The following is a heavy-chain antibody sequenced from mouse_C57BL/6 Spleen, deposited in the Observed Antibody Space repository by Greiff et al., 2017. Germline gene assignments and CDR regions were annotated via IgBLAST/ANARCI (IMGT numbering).Heavy chain of an antibody. CDR2: INPGSGGT. J-gene: IGHJ2*01. V-gene: IGHV1-54*01. Sequence: VQLQQSGAELVRPGTSVKVSCKASGYAFTNYLIEWVKQRPGQGLEWIGVINPGSGGTNYNEKFKGKATLTADKSSSTAYMQLSSLTSEDSAVYFCARRYYGSSYMGSYYFDYWGQGTTLTVSS. D-gene: IGHD1-1*01. CDR3: ARRYYGSSYMGSYYFDY. CDR1: GYAFTNYL.